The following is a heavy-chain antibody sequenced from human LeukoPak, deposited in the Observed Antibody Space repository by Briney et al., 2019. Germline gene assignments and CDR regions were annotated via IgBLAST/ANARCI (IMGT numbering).Heavy chain of an antibody. CDR2: INHSGST. CDR1: GGSFSGYY. J-gene: IGHJ5*02. CDR3: ARGIGFVTMVRGALNWFDP. V-gene: IGHV4-34*01. Sequence: SETLSLTCAVYGGSFSGYYWSWIRQPPGKGLEWIGEINHSGSTNYNPSLKSRVTISVDTSKNQFSLKLSSATAADTAVYYCARGIGFVTMVRGALNWFDPWGQGTLVTVSS. D-gene: IGHD3-10*01.